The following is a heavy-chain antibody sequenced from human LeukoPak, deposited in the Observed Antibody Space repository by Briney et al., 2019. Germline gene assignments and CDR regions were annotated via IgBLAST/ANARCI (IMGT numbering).Heavy chain of an antibody. Sequence: GESLKISCKGSGYRFTSYWIGWVRQMPGKGLEWMGIIYPGDSETRYSPSFQGQVTISADKSISTAYLQWSSLKASDTAMYYCARQDDILTGYSFKYFHHWGQGTLVTVSS. CDR2: IYPGDSET. D-gene: IGHD3-9*01. CDR3: ARQDDILTGYSFKYFHH. J-gene: IGHJ1*01. CDR1: GYRFTSYW. V-gene: IGHV5-51*01.